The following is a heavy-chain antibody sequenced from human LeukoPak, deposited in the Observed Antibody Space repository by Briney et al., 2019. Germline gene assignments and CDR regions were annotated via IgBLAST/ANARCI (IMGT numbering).Heavy chain of an antibody. D-gene: IGHD1-26*01. J-gene: IGHJ4*02. Sequence: PGGSLGLSCAASGFTFSDYYMSWIRQAPGKGLEWVSSISSSSSYIYYADSVKGGFTISRDNAKNSLYLQMNSLRAEDTAVYYCAREGGLRDFDYWGQGTLVTVSS. V-gene: IGHV3-11*06. CDR1: GFTFSDYY. CDR2: ISSSSSYI. CDR3: AREGGLRDFDY.